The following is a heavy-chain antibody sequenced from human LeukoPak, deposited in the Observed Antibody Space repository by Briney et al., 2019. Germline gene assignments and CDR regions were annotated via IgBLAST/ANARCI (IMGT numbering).Heavy chain of an antibody. J-gene: IGHJ3*02. D-gene: IGHD3-22*01. CDR2: ISAYNGNT. CDR3: AREGDYYDRGSAFVI. Sequence: GASVKVSCKASGYTFTSYGISWVRQAPGQGLEWMGWISAYNGNTNYAQKLQGRVTMTTDTSTSTAYMELRSLRSDDTAVYYCAREGDYYDRGSAFVIWGQGTMVTVSS. CDR1: GYTFTSYG. V-gene: IGHV1-18*01.